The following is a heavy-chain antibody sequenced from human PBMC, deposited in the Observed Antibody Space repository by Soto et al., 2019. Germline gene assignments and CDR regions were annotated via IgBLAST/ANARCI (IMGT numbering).Heavy chain of an antibody. Sequence: GASLKISCKCSGYSFTSYWIGWVRQMPGKGLEWMGIIYPGDSDTRYSPSFQGQVTISADKSISTAYLQWSSLKASDTAMYYCASGIYGGSYYYYGMDVWGQGTMVTVSS. V-gene: IGHV5-51*01. CDR3: ASGIYGGSYYYYGMDV. CDR1: GYSFTSYW. D-gene: IGHD2-15*01. CDR2: IYPGDSDT. J-gene: IGHJ6*02.